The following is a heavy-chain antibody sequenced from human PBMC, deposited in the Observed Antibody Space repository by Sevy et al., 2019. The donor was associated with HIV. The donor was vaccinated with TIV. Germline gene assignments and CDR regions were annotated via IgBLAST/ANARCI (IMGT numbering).Heavy chain of an antibody. CDR2: ISYDGSNK. CDR3: AIALELRALPNTLYI. Sequence: GGSLRLSCAASGFTFSSYAMHWVRQAPGKGLEWVAVISYDGSNKYYADSVKGRFTISRDNSKNTLYLQMNSLRAEDTAVYYCAIALELRALPNTLYIWGQGTIFTFSS. V-gene: IGHV3-30-3*01. J-gene: IGHJ3*02. D-gene: IGHD1-7*01. CDR1: GFTFSSYA.